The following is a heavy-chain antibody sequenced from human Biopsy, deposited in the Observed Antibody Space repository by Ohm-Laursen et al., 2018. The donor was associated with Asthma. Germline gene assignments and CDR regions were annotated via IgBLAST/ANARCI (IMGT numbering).Heavy chain of an antibody. CDR1: GGSISGDY. J-gene: IGHJ5*02. D-gene: IGHD5-18*01. V-gene: IGHV4-59*07. Sequence: SDTLSLTCTVSGGSISGDYWSWLRQSPGKGLEWIGYIHNSGNTNYNPSLKSRVTISLDTSKNHFSLRLSFVTAADTAVYFCARGQGRGIQLWSLDPWGQGILVTVSS. CDR2: IHNSGNT. CDR3: ARGQGRGIQLWSLDP.